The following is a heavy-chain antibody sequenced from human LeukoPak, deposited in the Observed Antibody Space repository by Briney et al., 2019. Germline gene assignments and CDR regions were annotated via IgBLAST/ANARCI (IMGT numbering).Heavy chain of an antibody. CDR1: GGTFSSYA. CDR3: AEYGCGGNSAVGYAFDI. Sequence: SVKVSCKASGGTFSSYAISWVRQAPGQGLEWMGRIIPILGIANYAQKFQGRVTITADKSTSTAYMELSSLRSEDTAGYYCAEYGCGGNSAVGYAFDIWGQGTMVTVSS. D-gene: IGHD2-21*02. J-gene: IGHJ3*02. CDR2: IIPILGIA. V-gene: IGHV1-69*04.